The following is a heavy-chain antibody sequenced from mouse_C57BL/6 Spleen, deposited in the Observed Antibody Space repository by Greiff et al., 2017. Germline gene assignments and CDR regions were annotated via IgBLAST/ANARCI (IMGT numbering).Heavy chain of an antibody. V-gene: IGHV1-52*01. Sequence: QVQLKQPGAELVRPGSSVKLSCKASGYTFTSYWMHWVKQRPIQGLEWIGNIDPSDSETHYNQKFKDKATLTVDKSSSTAYMQLSSLTSEDSAVYYCARSYGNYFDYWGQGTTLTVSS. CDR2: IDPSDSET. CDR3: ARSYGNYFDY. J-gene: IGHJ2*01. CDR1: GYTFTSYW. D-gene: IGHD2-1*01.